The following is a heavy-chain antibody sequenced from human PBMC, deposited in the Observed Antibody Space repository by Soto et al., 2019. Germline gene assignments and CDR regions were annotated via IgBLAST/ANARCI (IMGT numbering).Heavy chain of an antibody. CDR1: GDSIISSDFY. CDR2: IFYLGSS. CDR3: ARHSLALRRNNWFDP. D-gene: IGHD3-3*02. V-gene: IGHV4-39*01. Sequence: SETLSLTCTVSGDSIISSDFYWGWVRQPPGKGLEWIGSIFYLGSSYYNPSLKSRVTMSVDTSKNQFSLRLRSVTAADTALYFCARHSLALRRNNWFDPWGQGIMVTVSS. J-gene: IGHJ5*02.